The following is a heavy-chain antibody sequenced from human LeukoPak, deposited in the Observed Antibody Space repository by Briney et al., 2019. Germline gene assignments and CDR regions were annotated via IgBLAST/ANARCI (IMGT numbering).Heavy chain of an antibody. J-gene: IGHJ5*02. D-gene: IGHD6-13*01. V-gene: IGHV3-33*01. CDR1: GFTFSSYG. Sequence: PGGSLRLSCAASGFTFSSYGMHWVRQAPGKGLEWVAVIWYGGSNKYYADSVKGRFTISRDNSKNTLYLQMNSLRAEDTAVYYCARDHSAAAVPEDWFDPWGQGTLVTVSS. CDR3: ARDHSAAAVPEDWFDP. CDR2: IWYGGSNK.